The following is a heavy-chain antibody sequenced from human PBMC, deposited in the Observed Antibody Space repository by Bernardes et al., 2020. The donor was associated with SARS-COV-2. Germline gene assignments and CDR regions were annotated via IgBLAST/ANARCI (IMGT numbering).Heavy chain of an antibody. D-gene: IGHD6-6*01. CDR1: GGSISSSSYY. CDR2: IYYSGST. J-gene: IGHJ5*02. Sequence: SETLSLTCTVSGGSISSSSYYWGWIRQPPGKGLEWIGSIYYSGSTYYNPSLKSRVTISVDTSKNQFSLKLSSVTAADTAVYYCARRGTLVWFDPWGQGTLVTVSS. V-gene: IGHV4-39*01. CDR3: ARRGTLVWFDP.